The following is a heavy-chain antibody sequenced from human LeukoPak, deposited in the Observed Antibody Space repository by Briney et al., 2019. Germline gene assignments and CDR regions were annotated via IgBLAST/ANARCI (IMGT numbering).Heavy chain of an antibody. Sequence: GGSLRLSCAASGLNFSSRWMNWVRQAPGQGLEWVASIKEDGSEKHYVDSVKGRFTISRDNGKNSLYLQMNSLRAEDTAVYYCARGDYFDRAFDVWGQGTTVTVSS. CDR1: GLNFSSRW. D-gene: IGHD3-22*01. CDR3: ARGDYFDRAFDV. CDR2: IKEDGSEK. J-gene: IGHJ3*01. V-gene: IGHV3-7*03.